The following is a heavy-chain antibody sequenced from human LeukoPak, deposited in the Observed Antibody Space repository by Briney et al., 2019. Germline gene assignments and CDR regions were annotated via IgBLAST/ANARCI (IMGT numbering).Heavy chain of an antibody. V-gene: IGHV3-30*03. CDR2: ISHDGSRE. J-gene: IGHJ4*02. D-gene: IGHD3-9*01. CDR1: GFTFSNYA. CDR3: ASRFDWLSSFDY. Sequence: PRGSLRLSRAAPGFTFSNYARYRGRPAPGKGLEWVALISHDGSREYYGDSMKGRFTISRDNSRNTFYLQMNSLRAEDTAVYYCASRFDWLSSFDYWVQGSMAAVCS.